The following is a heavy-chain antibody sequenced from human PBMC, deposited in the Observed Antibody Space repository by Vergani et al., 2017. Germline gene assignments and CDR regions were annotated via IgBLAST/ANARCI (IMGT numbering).Heavy chain of an antibody. V-gene: IGHV3-72*01. CDR3: VRVKGSNWNDHLYDI. J-gene: IGHJ3*02. D-gene: IGHD1-1*01. CDR1: GFLFSDHY. Sequence: EVQVVDSGGGLVQPGGSLRLSCAASGFLFSDHYMDWVRQAPGKGLEWVGRIRNKANDYTTQYAASVKGRFTISRDDSKSYLYLQMNSLQTEDTALYYCVRVKGSNWNDHLYDIWGQGTLVTVSS. CDR2: IRNKANDYTT.